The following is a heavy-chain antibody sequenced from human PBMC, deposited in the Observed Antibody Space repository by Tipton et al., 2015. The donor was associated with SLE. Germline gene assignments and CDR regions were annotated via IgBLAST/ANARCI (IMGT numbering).Heavy chain of an antibody. V-gene: IGHV4-59*01. CDR1: GGSINTYY. CDR2: IYYSGST. J-gene: IGHJ3*02. D-gene: IGHD3-10*01. Sequence: TLSLTCTVSGGSINTYYWSWIRQPPGKGLEWIGYIYYSGSTNYNPSLKSRVTISVDTSKNQFSLKLSSVTAADTAVYYCARDRAFYYGSGPDAFDIWGQGTMVTVSS. CDR3: ARDRAFYYGSGPDAFDI.